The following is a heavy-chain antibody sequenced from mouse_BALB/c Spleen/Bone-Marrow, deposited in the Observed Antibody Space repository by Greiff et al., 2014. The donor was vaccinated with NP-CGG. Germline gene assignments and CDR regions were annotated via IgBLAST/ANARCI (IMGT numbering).Heavy chain of an antibody. CDR2: ITPNSDHT. J-gene: IGHJ4*01. D-gene: IGHD4-1*02. Sequence: VQLQQSGAEQARPGASVKMSCKASGYTFTSYTMHWVKQRPGQGLEWIGYITPNSDHTNYNQKFKDRATLTADKSSSTAYMQLSSLTSEDSAIYYCSRSTFAHVMDSWGQGTSVTVSS. CDR3: SRSTFAHVMDS. V-gene: IGHV1-4*01. CDR1: GYTFTSYT.